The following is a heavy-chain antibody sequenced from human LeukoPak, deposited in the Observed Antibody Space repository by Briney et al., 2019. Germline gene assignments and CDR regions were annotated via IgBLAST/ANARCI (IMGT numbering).Heavy chain of an antibody. Sequence: SETLSLTCTVSGGSISSSSYYWGWIRQPPGKGLEWIGSIYYSGSTYYNPSLKSRVTISVDTSKNQFSLKLSSVTAADTAVYYCARWYDYVWGSYRSDYWGQGTLVTASS. D-gene: IGHD3-16*02. V-gene: IGHV4-39*01. CDR1: GGSISSSSYY. J-gene: IGHJ4*02. CDR3: ARWYDYVWGSYRSDY. CDR2: IYYSGST.